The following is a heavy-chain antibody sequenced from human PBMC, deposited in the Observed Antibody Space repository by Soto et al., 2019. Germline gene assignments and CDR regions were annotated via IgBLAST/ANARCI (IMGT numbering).Heavy chain of an antibody. D-gene: IGHD6-19*01. CDR2: INHSGST. J-gene: IGHJ4*02. CDR3: ARGRFTWVVTIFDY. V-gene: IGHV4-34*01. CDR1: GGSFSGFY. Sequence: SETLSLTCAVYGGSFSGFYWSWLRQPPGKGLEWIGEINHSGSTNYNPSLKSRVTISVDTSKNQFSLKLSSVTAADTAVYYCARGRFTWVVTIFDYWGQGTLVTVSS.